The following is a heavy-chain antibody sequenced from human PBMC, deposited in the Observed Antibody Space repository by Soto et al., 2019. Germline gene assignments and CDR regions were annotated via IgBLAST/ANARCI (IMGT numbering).Heavy chain of an antibody. CDR1: GFIFSDFA. V-gene: IGHV3-23*01. CDR2: ISRSGDRT. J-gene: IGHJ6*02. CDR3: ARPFPDKTYYYSGMDV. Sequence: GWSLRLSCVASGFIFSDFAMSWVRQTPGKGLEWVATISRSGDRTYYADSVRGRLIVSRDNSKDTLFLQLNSLRADDAALYYCARPFPDKTYYYSGMDVWGQGTTVTVSS. D-gene: IGHD2-21*01.